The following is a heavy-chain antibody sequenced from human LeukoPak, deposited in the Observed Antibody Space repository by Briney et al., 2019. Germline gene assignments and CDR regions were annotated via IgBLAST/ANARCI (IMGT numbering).Heavy chain of an antibody. CDR3: ARDRGASGTYGETFDY. D-gene: IGHD1-26*01. Sequence: GASVKVSCKASGYSFNSYGISWVRQAPGQGLEWMGWISAHNGNTKYAQKFQGRVTMTTDISTSTAYMDLRSLRSDDTAVFYCARDRGASGTYGETFDYWGQGTLVTVSS. CDR2: ISAHNGNT. V-gene: IGHV1-18*01. J-gene: IGHJ4*02. CDR1: GYSFNSYG.